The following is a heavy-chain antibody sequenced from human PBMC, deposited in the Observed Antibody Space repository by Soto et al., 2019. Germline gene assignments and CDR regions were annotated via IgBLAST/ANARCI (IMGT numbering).Heavy chain of an antibody. J-gene: IGHJ6*02. CDR3: AKGYCSGGSCYSEYYYGMDV. CDR1: GFTFSIYA. D-gene: IGHD2-15*01. V-gene: IGHV3-23*01. CDR2: ISGSGGST. Sequence: PGGSLRLSCADSGFTFSIYAMSWVRHAPGKGLEWVSAISGSGGSTYYADSVKGRFTISRDNSKNTLYLQMNSLRAEDTAVYYCAKGYCSGGSCYSEYYYGMDVWGQGTTVTVSS.